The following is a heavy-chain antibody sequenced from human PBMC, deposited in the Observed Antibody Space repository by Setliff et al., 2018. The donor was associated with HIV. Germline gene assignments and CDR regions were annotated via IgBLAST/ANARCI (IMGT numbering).Heavy chain of an antibody. Sequence: PSETLSLTCTVSGGSISSYYWTWLRQFPGKGLEWIGFIFYTGSTTYNPSLNSRVTISIDTSKNQFSLKLSSVTAADTAVYYCARQVPVPGVAVTPIDYWGQGTLVTVS. V-gene: IGHV4-59*08. CDR1: GGSISSYY. D-gene: IGHD3-22*01. CDR2: IFYTGST. CDR3: ARQVPVPGVAVTPIDY. J-gene: IGHJ4*02.